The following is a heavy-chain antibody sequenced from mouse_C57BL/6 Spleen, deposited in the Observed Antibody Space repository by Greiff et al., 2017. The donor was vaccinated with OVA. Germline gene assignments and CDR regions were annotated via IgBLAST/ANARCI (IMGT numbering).Heavy chain of an antibody. V-gene: IGHV1-53*01. D-gene: IGHD4-1*01. CDR1: GYTFTSYW. Sequence: QVQLQQPGTELVKPGASVKLSCKASGYTFTSYWMPWVKQRPGQGLEWIGNITPGSGGTNYTEKFKSKATLTVDTSSSTAYMQLSSLTSEDSAVYYGARRGLTGFAYWGQGTLVTVSA. J-gene: IGHJ3*01. CDR2: ITPGSGGT. CDR3: ARRGLTGFAY.